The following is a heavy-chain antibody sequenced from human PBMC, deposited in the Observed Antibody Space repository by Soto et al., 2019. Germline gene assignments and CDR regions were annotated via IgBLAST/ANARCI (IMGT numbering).Heavy chain of an antibody. CDR3: ARSKGIVGATTRIPGY. CDR2: ISPSGGST. CDR1: GHTFTSYY. J-gene: IGHJ4*02. V-gene: IGHV1-46*01. Sequence: ASVKVSCKASGHTFTSYYMHWVRQAPGQGLEWMGIISPSGGSTSYAQKFQGRVTMTRDTSTSTVYMELSSLRSEDTAVYYCARSKGIVGATTRIPGYWGQGTLVTVSS. D-gene: IGHD1-26*01.